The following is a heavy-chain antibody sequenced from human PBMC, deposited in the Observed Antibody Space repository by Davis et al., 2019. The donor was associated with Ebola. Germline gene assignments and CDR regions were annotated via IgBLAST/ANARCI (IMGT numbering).Heavy chain of an antibody. CDR1: GYNFPNYW. Sequence: GESLKISCKGSGYNFPNYWIAWVRQMPGKGLEWMGVIYPTDSDTRYSPSFQGQVTISADKSISTAYLQWSSLKASDTAMYYCARCGCSNTSCYWDYYYGMDVWGQGTTVTVSS. D-gene: IGHD2-2*01. J-gene: IGHJ6*02. CDR3: ARCGCSNTSCYWDYYYGMDV. V-gene: IGHV5-51*01. CDR2: IYPTDSDT.